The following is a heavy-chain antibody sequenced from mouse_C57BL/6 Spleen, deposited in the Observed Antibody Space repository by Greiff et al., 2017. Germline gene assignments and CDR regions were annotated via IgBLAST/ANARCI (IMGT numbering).Heavy chain of an antibody. D-gene: IGHD1-1*01. CDR2: IDPSDSYT. J-gene: IGHJ2*01. V-gene: IGHV1-69*01. CDR1: GYTFTSYW. Sequence: QVQLQQPGPELVMPGASVKLSCKASGYTFTSYWMHWVKQRPGQGLEWIGEIDPSDSYTNYNQKFKGKSTLTVDKSSSTASMQLSSLPSEDSAVYCCARTFGSLYFDYWGQGTTLTVSS. CDR3: ARTFGSLYFDY.